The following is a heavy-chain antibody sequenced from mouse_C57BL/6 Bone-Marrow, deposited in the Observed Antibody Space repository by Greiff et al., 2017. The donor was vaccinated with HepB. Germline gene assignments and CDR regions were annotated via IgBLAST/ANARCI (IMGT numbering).Heavy chain of an antibody. Sequence: EVQLVESGGGLVQPKGSLKLSCAASGFSFNTYAMNWVRQAPGKGLEWVARIRSKSNNYATYYADSVKDRFTISRDDSESMLYLQMNNLKTEDTAMYYCVRLYYGSSYVGYFDVWGTGTTVTVSS. CDR1: GFSFNTYA. D-gene: IGHD1-1*01. V-gene: IGHV10-1*01. CDR3: VRLYYGSSYVGYFDV. J-gene: IGHJ1*03. CDR2: IRSKSNNYAT.